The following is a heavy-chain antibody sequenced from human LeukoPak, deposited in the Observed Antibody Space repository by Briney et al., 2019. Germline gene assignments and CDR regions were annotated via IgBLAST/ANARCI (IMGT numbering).Heavy chain of an antibody. Sequence: PGGSLRLSCAASGFTFSSYEMNWVRQAPGKGLEWVSYISSSSSTIYYADSVKGRFTISRDNAKNSLYLQLNSLRAEDTAVYYCGRSLVVGATYPYHWGQGTLVTVSS. CDR3: GRSLVVGATYPYH. V-gene: IGHV3-48*01. J-gene: IGHJ5*02. D-gene: IGHD1-26*01. CDR1: GFTFSSYE. CDR2: ISSSSSTI.